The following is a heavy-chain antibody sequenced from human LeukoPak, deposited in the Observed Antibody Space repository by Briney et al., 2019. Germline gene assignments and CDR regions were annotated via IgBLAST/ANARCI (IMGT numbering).Heavy chain of an antibody. Sequence: NPSETLSLTCAVYGGSFSGYYWSWIRQPPGKGLEWIGEINHSGSTNYNPSLKSRVTISVDTSKNQFSLKLSSVTAADTAVYYCARGSPRGYGSGSYVRSWFDPWGQGTLVTVSS. CDR2: INHSGST. J-gene: IGHJ5*02. CDR1: GGSFSGYY. V-gene: IGHV4-34*01. CDR3: ARGSPRGYGSGSYVRSWFDP. D-gene: IGHD3-10*01.